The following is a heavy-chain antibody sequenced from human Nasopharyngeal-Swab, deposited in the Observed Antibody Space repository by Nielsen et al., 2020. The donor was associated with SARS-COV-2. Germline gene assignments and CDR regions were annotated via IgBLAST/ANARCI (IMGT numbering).Heavy chain of an antibody. CDR3: VRSSSWYYFDY. J-gene: IGHJ4*02. CDR2: IYYNGNT. V-gene: IGHV4-39*01. Sequence: RQAPGKGLEWIGNIYYNGNTYQNPSLKSRLTISVDKSKNQFSLQLSSVTASDTAVYYCVRSSSWYYFDYWAQGTQVTVSS. D-gene: IGHD6-13*01.